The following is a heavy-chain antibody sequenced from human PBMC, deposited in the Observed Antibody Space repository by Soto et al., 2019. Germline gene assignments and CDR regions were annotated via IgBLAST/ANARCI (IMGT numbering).Heavy chain of an antibody. CDR2: IYYSGST. CDR1: GGSISSGGYY. CDR3: ARELRFGEDYYGMDV. J-gene: IGHJ6*02. D-gene: IGHD3-10*01. Sequence: SETLSLTCTVSGGSISSGGYYWSWIRQHPGKGLEWVGYIYYSGSTYYNPSLKSRVTISVDTSKNQFSLKLSSVTAADTAVYYCARELRFGEDYYGMDVWGQGTTVTVSS. V-gene: IGHV4-31*03.